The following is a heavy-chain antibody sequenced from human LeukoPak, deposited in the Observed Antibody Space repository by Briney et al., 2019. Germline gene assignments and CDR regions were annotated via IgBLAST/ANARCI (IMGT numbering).Heavy chain of an antibody. CDR2: ISGGGGST. Sequence: GGSRRLSCEVSGFTFSSHAMGWVRQAPGEGLEWVSVISGGGGSTYYADSLKGRFTISRDNSKITLYLQMNSLTAADTAVYYCAKGVGEFGFRFDSWGQGTLVTVSS. CDR3: AKGVGEFGFRFDS. CDR1: GFTFSSHA. V-gene: IGHV3-23*01. D-gene: IGHD3-16*01. J-gene: IGHJ4*02.